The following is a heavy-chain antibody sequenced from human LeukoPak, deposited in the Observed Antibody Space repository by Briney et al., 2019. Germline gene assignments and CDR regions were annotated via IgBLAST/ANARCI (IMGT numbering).Heavy chain of an antibody. CDR3: AGEGDPHFSDSSGFLGY. CDR1: DYSISSGYY. Sequence: SETLSLTCAVSDYSISSGYYWGWIRQPPGKGLEWIGYMDYSGSNTYNPSLESRVTISVDTSKNQFSLNLGSVTAADTAVYYCAGEGDPHFSDSSGFLGYWGQGTLVTVSS. V-gene: IGHV4-38-2*02. D-gene: IGHD3-22*01. J-gene: IGHJ4*02. CDR2: MDYSGSN.